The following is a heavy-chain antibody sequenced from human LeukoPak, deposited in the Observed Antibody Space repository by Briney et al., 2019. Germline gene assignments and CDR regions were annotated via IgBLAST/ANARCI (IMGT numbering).Heavy chain of an antibody. CDR3: ARAKRSGYCSGGSCYSYYYYYMDV. CDR1: GFTFSDYY. Sequence: GGSLRLSCAASGFTFSDYYMSWIRQAPGKGLEWVSYISSSGSTIYYADSVKGRFTISRDNAKNSLYLQMNSLRAEDTAVYYCARAKRSGYCSGGSCYSYYYYYMDVWGKGTTVTISS. J-gene: IGHJ6*03. D-gene: IGHD2-15*01. CDR2: ISSSGSTI. V-gene: IGHV3-11*04.